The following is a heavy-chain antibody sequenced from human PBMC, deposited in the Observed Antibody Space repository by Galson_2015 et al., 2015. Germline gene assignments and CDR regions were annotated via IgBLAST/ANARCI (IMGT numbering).Heavy chain of an antibody. J-gene: IGHJ4*02. Sequence: SLRLSCAASGFTFSNYAMSWVRQAPGKGLEWVSSIGSDGINTNYAGSVKGRFTVSRDNSKNTLYLQMNSLRDEDTAVYFCASYDCTTTSCYRNLEYWGRGTLVTVSS. D-gene: IGHD2-2*01. V-gene: IGHV3-23*01. CDR2: IGSDGINT. CDR1: GFTFSNYA. CDR3: ASYDCTTTSCYRNLEY.